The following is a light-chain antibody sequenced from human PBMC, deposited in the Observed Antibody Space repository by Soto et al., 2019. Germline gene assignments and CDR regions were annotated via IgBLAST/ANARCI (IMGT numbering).Light chain of an antibody. J-gene: IGKJ1*01. CDR3: QQYNSYPWT. CDR2: DAS. CDR1: QSISSR. V-gene: IGKV1-5*01. Sequence: DIQMTQSPSTLSAYVGDRVTITCRASQSISSRLTWYQQKPGKAPQLLIYDASSLKSGVPSRFSGSGSGTEFTLTVSSLQPDDFATYYCQQYNSYPWTFGQGTKVEIK.